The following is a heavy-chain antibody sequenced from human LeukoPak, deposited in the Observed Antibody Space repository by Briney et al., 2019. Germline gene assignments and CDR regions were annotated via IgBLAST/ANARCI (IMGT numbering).Heavy chain of an antibody. V-gene: IGHV3-33*06. CDR1: GFTFSSYG. J-gene: IGHJ3*02. D-gene: IGHD2-21*02. CDR3: AKGALFCGGDCYSPADAFDI. CDR2: IWYDGSNK. Sequence: PGGSLRLSCAAPGFTFSSYGMHWVRQAPGKGLEWVALIWYDGSNKYYTDSVKGRLTISRDNSKNTLYLQMNSLRAEDTAVYYCAKGALFCGGDCYSPADAFDIWGQGTMVTVSS.